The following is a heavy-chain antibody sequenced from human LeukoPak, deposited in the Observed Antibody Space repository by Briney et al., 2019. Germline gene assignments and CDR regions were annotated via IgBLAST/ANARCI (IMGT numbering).Heavy chain of an antibody. J-gene: IGHJ6*03. CDR2: ISYDGSNK. V-gene: IGHV3-30-3*01. D-gene: IGHD2-2*02. CDR1: GFTFSSYA. CDR3: ARDPRTSCYTTYYYYYMDV. Sequence: GGSLRLSCAASGFTFSSYAMHWVRQAPGKGLEWVAVISYDGSNKYYADSVKGRFTISRDNSKNTLYLQMNSLRVEDTAVYYCARDPRTSCYTTYYYYYMDVWGKGTTVTVSS.